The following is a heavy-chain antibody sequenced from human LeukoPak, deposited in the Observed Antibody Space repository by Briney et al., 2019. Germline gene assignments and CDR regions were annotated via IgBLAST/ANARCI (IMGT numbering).Heavy chain of an antibody. J-gene: IGHJ4*02. CDR2: INPSGGST. V-gene: IGHV1-46*01. CDR3: ARDEEARYYDFWSGYHY. D-gene: IGHD3-3*01. CDR1: GYTFTSYY. Sequence: ASVKVSCKASGYTFTSYYIHWVRQAPGQGLEWMGIINPSGGSTSYAQKFQGRVTMTRDTSISTAYMELSRLRSDDTAVYYCARDEEARYYDFWSGYHYWGQGTLVTVSS.